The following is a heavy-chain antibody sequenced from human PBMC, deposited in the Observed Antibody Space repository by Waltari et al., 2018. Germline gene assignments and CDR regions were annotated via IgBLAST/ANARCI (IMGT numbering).Heavy chain of an antibody. CDR2: IRLRGSP. D-gene: IGHD3-10*01. V-gene: IGHV4-34*02. CDR1: GGSLSNDY. Sequence: QVQLQQWGAGLLKPSETLSLTCGVYGGSLSNDYWCWTRQPPGKGLEGIGEIRLRGSPNRNPFLKSGVTISVDTSKNQFALKLSSVTAAATAIYYCARGGTWPFSFDYWGQGTLVTVAS. J-gene: IGHJ4*02. CDR3: ARGGTWPFSFDY.